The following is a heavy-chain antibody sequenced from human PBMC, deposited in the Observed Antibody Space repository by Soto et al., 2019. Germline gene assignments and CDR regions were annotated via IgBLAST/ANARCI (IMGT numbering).Heavy chain of an antibody. CDR3: SRLGYCSGGSCHNY. CDR2: IHHSGSA. V-gene: IGHV4-30-4*01. CDR1: GGSSSNDDYY. J-gene: IGHJ4*02. D-gene: IGHD2-15*01. Sequence: QVQLQESGPGLGKPSQTLSLTCSVSGGSSSNDDYYWSWIRQSPGKGLEWIGHIHHSGSAHYNPSLTGRMIISLDTSKSQFSLNLTSVTAADTAIYYCSRLGYCSGGSCHNYWGQGTLVTVSS.